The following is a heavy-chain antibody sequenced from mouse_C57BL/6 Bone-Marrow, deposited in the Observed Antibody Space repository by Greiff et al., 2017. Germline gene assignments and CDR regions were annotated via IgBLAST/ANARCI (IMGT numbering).Heavy chain of an antibody. CDR3: ARGNLLLRGEY. Sequence: QVQLQQSGPELVKPGASVKISCKASGYSFTSYYIHWVKQRPGQGLEWIGWIYPGGGNTKYNEKFKGKAPLTADTSSSTAYMQLSSLTSQDSAVYYCARGNLLLRGEYWGEGRSVTVSS. CDR1: GYSFTSYY. V-gene: IGHV1-66*01. D-gene: IGHD1-1*01. CDR2: IYPGGGNT. J-gene: IGHJ4*01.